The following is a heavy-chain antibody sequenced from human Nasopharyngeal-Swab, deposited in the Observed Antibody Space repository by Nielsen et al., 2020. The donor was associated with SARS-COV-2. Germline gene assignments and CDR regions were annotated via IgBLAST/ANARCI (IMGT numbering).Heavy chain of an antibody. CDR3: AKGRGIVVVPAAGDGMDV. Sequence: VRQMPGKGLEWVSVIYSGGSSTYYADSVKGRFTISRDNSKNTLYLQMNSLRAEDTAVYYCAKGRGIVVVPAAGDGMDVWGQGTTVTVSS. D-gene: IGHD2-2*01. V-gene: IGHV3-23*03. J-gene: IGHJ6*02. CDR2: IYSGGSST.